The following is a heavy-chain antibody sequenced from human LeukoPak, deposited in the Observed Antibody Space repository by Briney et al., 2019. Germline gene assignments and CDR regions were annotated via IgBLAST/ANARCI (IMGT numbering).Heavy chain of an antibody. J-gene: IGHJ4*02. Sequence: PSETLSLTCTVSGGSISSSSYYWGWIRQPPGKGLEWIGSIYYSGSTYYNPSLKSRLTISVDTSKNQFSLKLSSVTAADTAVYYCARHPYNYYDRSGYPVGPFDYWGRGTLVTVSS. V-gene: IGHV4-39*01. CDR2: IYYSGST. D-gene: IGHD3-22*01. CDR1: GGSISSSSYY. CDR3: ARHPYNYYDRSGYPVGPFDY.